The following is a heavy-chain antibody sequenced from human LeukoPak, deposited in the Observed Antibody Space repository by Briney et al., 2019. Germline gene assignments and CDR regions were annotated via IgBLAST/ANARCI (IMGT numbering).Heavy chain of an antibody. CDR2: IDYSGTT. D-gene: IGHD2-2*01. V-gene: IGHV4-39*07. Sequence: SETLSLTCTVSGGSISSYYWVWIRQPPGKGLEWIGTIDYSGTTYYKPSLKSRVTISVDTSKNQFSLKLSSVTAADTAVYYCAREVDAAAAYNWFDPWGQGTLVTVSS. CDR1: GGSISSYY. J-gene: IGHJ5*02. CDR3: AREVDAAAAYNWFDP.